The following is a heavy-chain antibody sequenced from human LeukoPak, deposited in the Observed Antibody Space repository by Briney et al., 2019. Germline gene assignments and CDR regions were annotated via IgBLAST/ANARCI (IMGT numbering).Heavy chain of an antibody. CDR1: GGSISSYY. V-gene: IGHV4-59*12. Sequence: SETLSLTCTVSGGSISSYYWSWIRQPPGKGLEWIGYIYYSGSTNYNPSLKSRVTISVDTSKNQFSLKLSSVTAADTAVYYCARSYYPPYYYYYMDVWGKGTTVTISS. J-gene: IGHJ6*03. CDR3: ARSYYPPYYYYYMDV. D-gene: IGHD3-22*01. CDR2: IYYSGST.